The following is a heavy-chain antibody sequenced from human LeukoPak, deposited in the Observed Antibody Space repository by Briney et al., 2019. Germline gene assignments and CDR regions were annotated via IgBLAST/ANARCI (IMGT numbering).Heavy chain of an antibody. CDR3: AGRDYGDPSFDY. V-gene: IGHV4-4*07. Sequence: SETLSLTCTVSGGSISSYYWSWIRQPAGKGLEWIGRIYTSGSTNYNPSLKSRVTISVDKSKNQFSLKLSSVTAADTAVYYRAGRDYGDPSFDYWGQGTLVTVSS. CDR2: IYTSGST. CDR1: GGSISSYY. D-gene: IGHD4-17*01. J-gene: IGHJ4*02.